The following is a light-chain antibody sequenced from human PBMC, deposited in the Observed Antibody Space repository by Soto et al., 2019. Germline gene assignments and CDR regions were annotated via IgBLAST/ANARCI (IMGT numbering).Light chain of an antibody. CDR2: DVS. Sequence: ALTQPASVSGSPGQSITISCTGTSSDVGGYNYVSWYQQHPGKAPKLMIYDVSNRPSGVSNRFSGSKSGNTASLTISGLQAEDEADYYCSSYTSSSTLKVFGGGTKLTVL. CDR1: SSDVGGYNY. V-gene: IGLV2-14*01. CDR3: SSYTSSSTLKV. J-gene: IGLJ2*01.